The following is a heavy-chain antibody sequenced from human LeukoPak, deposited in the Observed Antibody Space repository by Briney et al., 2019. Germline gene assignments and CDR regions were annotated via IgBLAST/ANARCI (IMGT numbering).Heavy chain of an antibody. CDR3: SGTIFGVVTLFDY. V-gene: IGHV3-66*01. CDR2: IYSGGST. J-gene: IGHJ4*02. CDR1: GFTVSSNY. Sequence: GGSLRLSCAASGFTVSSNYMSWVRQAPGNGLEWVSVIYSGGSTYYAGSVKGRFTISRDNSKNTLYLQMNSLRAEDTAVYYCSGTIFGVVTLFDYWGQGTLVTVSS. D-gene: IGHD3-3*01.